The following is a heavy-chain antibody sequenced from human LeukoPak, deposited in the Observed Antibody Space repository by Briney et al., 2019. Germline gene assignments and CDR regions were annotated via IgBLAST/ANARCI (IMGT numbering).Heavy chain of an antibody. Sequence: PGRSLRLSCVVSGFTFSSYGMHWVRQAPGKGLEWVALIWYDGSNKYYGDSVKGRFTISRDNSKNTLYLQMNSLRAEDTAVYYCARGHSGSYRYYYYGMDVWGQGTVVTVS. CDR2: IWYDGSNK. J-gene: IGHJ6*02. V-gene: IGHV3-33*01. CDR3: ARGHSGSYRYYYYGMDV. CDR1: GFTFSSYG. D-gene: IGHD1-26*01.